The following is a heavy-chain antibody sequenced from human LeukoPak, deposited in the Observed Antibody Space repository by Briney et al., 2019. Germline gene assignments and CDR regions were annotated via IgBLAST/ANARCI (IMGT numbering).Heavy chain of an antibody. CDR2: INPSGSST. CDR3: AREKTYYYDSSGYSPFDY. V-gene: IGHV1-46*01. D-gene: IGHD3-22*01. Sequence: ASVKVSCTASGYTFSGYYMHWVRQAPGQGLEWMGIINPSGSSTSYAQKFQGRFTMTRDMSTSTVYMELSSLRSEDTAVYYCAREKTYYYDSSGYSPFDYWGQGTLVTVSS. CDR1: GYTFSGYY. J-gene: IGHJ4*02.